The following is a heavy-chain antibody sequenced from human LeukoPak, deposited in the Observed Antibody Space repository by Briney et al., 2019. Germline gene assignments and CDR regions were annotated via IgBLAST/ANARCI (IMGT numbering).Heavy chain of an antibody. D-gene: IGHD2-2*01. Sequence: GGSLRLSCAASGFTFSSYAMSWVRQAPGKGLGWVPAISGSGGSTYYADSVKGRFTISRDNSKNTLYLQMNSLRAEDTAVYYCAKRTYCSSTSCDYYYYGMDVWGQGTTVTVSS. V-gene: IGHV3-23*01. CDR1: GFTFSSYA. CDR3: AKRTYCSSTSCDYYYYGMDV. CDR2: ISGSGGST. J-gene: IGHJ6*02.